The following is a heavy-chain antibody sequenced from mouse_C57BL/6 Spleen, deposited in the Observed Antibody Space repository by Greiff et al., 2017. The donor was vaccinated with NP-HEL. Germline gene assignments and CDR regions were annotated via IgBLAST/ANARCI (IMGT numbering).Heavy chain of an antibody. J-gene: IGHJ2*01. D-gene: IGHD1-1*01. CDR3: ARGFYYYGSFDY. CDR2: IHPNSGST. V-gene: IGHV1-64*01. CDR1: GYTFTSYW. Sequence: QVQLQQSGAELVKPGASVKLSCKASGYTFTSYWMHWVKQRPGQGLEWIGMIHPNSGSTNYNEKFKSKATLTADKSSSTAYMQLSSLTSEDSAVYYCARGFYYYGSFDYWGQGTTLTVSS.